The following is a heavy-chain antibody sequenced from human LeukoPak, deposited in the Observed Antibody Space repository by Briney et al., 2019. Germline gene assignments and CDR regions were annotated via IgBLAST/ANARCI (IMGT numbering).Heavy chain of an antibody. D-gene: IGHD3-16*02. V-gene: IGHV3-48*01. CDR3: ARVGQYDYVWGSYRFDY. J-gene: IGHJ4*02. Sequence: PGGSLRLSCAASGFTFSSYSMNWVRQAPGKGLEWVSYISSSSSTIYYAESVKGRFTISRDNAKNSLYLQMNSLRAEDTAVYYCARVGQYDYVWGSYRFDYWGQGTLATVSS. CDR2: ISSSSSTI. CDR1: GFTFSSYS.